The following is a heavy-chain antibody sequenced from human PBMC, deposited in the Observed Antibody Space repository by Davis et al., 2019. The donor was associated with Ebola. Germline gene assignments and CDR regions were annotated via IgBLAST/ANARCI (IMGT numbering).Heavy chain of an antibody. CDR1: GGSISSSSYY. V-gene: IGHV4-39*01. J-gene: IGHJ6*02. Sequence: SETLSLTCTVSGGSISSSSYYWGWIRQPPGKGLEWIGSIYYSGSTYYNPSLKSRVTISVDTSKNQFSLKLSSVTAADTAVYYCARHTYYYGMDVWGQGTTVTVSS. CDR2: IYYSGST. CDR3: ARHTYYYGMDV.